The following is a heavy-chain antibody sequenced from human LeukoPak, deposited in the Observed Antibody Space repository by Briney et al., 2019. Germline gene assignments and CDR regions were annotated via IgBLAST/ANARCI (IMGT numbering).Heavy chain of an antibody. J-gene: IGHJ4*02. CDR2: IYNSGSA. Sequence: SQTLSLTCTVSGDPMSSGGDYWTSIPKHPGKGRERIGYIYNSGSAYYNPSLERRVTISVDTSKNQFSLKLSSVTAADTAVYYCAILTGDQRGAHWGQGTLVTVSS. V-gene: IGHV4-31*03. CDR1: GDPMSSGGDY. CDR3: AILTGDQRGAH. D-gene: IGHD7-27*01.